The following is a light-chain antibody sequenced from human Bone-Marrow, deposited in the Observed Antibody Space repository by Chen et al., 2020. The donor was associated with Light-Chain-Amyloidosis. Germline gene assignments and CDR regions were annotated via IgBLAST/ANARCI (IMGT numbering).Light chain of an antibody. V-gene: IGLV6-57*01. CDR1: SGSIATNS. Sequence: NFMLTQPHSVSESPGQTVTISCTRSSGSIATNSAQRYQQRPGSSPTTVIYEDDQRPSGVPDRFSGSIDRSSNSASLTSSGLKTEDEADYYCQSYQGSSQGVFGGGTKLTVL. J-gene: IGLJ3*02. CDR3: QSYQGSSQGV. CDR2: EDD.